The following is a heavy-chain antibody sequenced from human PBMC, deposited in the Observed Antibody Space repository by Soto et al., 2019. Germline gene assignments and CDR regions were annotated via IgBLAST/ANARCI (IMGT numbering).Heavy chain of an antibody. CDR3: AKAPVAGPVEYYYGMDV. D-gene: IGHD6-19*01. CDR1: GFTFSSYG. CDR2: ISYDGSNK. J-gene: IGHJ6*02. V-gene: IGHV3-30*18. Sequence: QVQLVESGGGVVQPGRSLRLSCAASGFTFSSYGMHWVRQAPGKGLEWVAVISYDGSNKYYADSVKGRFTISRDNSKNTLYLQMNSLRAEDTAVYYCAKAPVAGPVEYYYGMDVWGQGTTVTVSS.